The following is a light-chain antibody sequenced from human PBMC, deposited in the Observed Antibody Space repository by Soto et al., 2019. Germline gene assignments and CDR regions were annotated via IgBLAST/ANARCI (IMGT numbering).Light chain of an antibody. J-gene: IGKJ3*01. CDR1: QSVSYY. CDR2: GAS. V-gene: IGKV3-20*01. Sequence: IVLTQSPGTLALSPGVRATRSCRASQSVSYYLAWYQQKPGQAPRLLIYGASTRATTIPDRFSGSGSGTDFTLTISRLEPEDFAVYYCQQYGSSPRTFGPGTKVDIK. CDR3: QQYGSSPRT.